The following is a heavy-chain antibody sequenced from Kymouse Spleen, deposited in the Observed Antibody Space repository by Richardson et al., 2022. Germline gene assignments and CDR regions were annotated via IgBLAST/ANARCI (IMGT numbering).Heavy chain of an antibody. J-gene: IGHJ4*02. Sequence: EVQLVESGGGLVQPGGSLRLSCAASGFTFSSYDMHWVRQATGKGLEWVSAIGTAGDTYYPGSVKGRFTISRENAKNSLYLQMNSLRAGDTAVYYCARDGQLAL*LLGPGNPGHRLL. CDR1: GFTFSSYD. CDR2: IGTAGDT. D-gene: IGHD6-13*01. V-gene: IGHV3-13*01. CDR3: ARDGQLAL*L.